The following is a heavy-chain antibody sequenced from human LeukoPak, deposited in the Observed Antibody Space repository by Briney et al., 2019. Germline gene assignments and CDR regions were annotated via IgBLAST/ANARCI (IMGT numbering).Heavy chain of an antibody. CDR3: AKCSYSSSWYFGY. J-gene: IGHJ4*02. V-gene: IGHV3-23*01. CDR1: GVTFSSYA. D-gene: IGHD6-13*01. Sequence: HAGGSLRLSCAASGVTFSSYAMSWVRQAPGKGLEWVSAISGSGGSTYYADSVKGRFTISRDNSKNTLYLQMNSLRAEDTAVYYCAKCSYSSSWYFGYWGQGTLVTVSS. CDR2: ISGSGGST.